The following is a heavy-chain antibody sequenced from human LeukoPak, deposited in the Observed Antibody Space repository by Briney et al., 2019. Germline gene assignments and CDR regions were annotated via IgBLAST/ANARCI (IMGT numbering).Heavy chain of an antibody. CDR3: AHRLTAAAGTAAGFDY. V-gene: IGHV2-5*02. D-gene: IGHD6-13*01. Sequence: SGPTLVKPTQTLTLTCTFSGFSLSTSGVGVGWIRQPPGKALEWLALIYWDDDKRYSPSLKSRLTITKDTSKNQVVLTMTNMDPVDTATYYCAHRLTAAAGTAAGFDYWSQGTLVTVSS. CDR1: GFSLSTSGVG. J-gene: IGHJ4*02. CDR2: IYWDDDK.